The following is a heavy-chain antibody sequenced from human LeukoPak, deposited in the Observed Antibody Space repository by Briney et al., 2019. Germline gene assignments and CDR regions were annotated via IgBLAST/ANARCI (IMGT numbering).Heavy chain of an antibody. D-gene: IGHD2-2*01. CDR1: GFTFSIYG. CDR2: IRYDGSNK. J-gene: IGHJ4*02. Sequence: GGSLRLSCAASGFTFSIYGMHWVRQAPGKGLEWVAFIRYDGSNKYYADSVKGRFTISRDNSKNTLYLQMNSLRAEDTAVYYCAKDSRGIVVVPAALDYWGQGTLVTVSS. CDR3: AKDSRGIVVVPAALDY. V-gene: IGHV3-30*02.